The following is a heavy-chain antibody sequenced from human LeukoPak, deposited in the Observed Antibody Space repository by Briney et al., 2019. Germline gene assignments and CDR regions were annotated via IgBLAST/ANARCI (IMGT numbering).Heavy chain of an antibody. CDR3: ARERDYVWGSYRYRPDSAFDI. Sequence: PSETLSLTCAVSGGSISSSNWWSWVRQPPGKGLEWIGEIYHSGSTNYNPSLKSRVTISVDTSKNQFSLKLSSVTAADTAVYYCARERDYVWGSYRYRPDSAFDIWGQGTMVTVSS. CDR2: IYHSGST. CDR1: GGSISSSNW. D-gene: IGHD3-16*02. V-gene: IGHV4-4*02. J-gene: IGHJ3*02.